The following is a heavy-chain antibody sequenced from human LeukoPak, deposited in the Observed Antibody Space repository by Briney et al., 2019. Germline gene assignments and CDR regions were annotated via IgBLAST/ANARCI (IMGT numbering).Heavy chain of an antibody. V-gene: IGHV4-59*01. Sequence: PSETLSLACTVSGGSISSYYWSWIRKPPGKGLEGIGYIYYSGSTNYNPSLKSRVTISVDTSQNQFSLKLSSVTAADTAVYYCAREGYCSSTSCYDPGVTWGQGTLVTVSS. J-gene: IGHJ4*02. CDR2: IYYSGST. CDR1: GGSISSYY. D-gene: IGHD2-2*01. CDR3: AREGYCSSTSCYDPGVT.